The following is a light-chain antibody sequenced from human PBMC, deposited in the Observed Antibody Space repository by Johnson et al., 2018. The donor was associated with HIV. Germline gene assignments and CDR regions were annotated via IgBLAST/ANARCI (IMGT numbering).Light chain of an antibody. Sequence: QSVLTQPPSVSAAPGQKVTISCSGSSSNIGNNYVSWYQQLPGTAPKLLIYDNNKRPSGIPDRFSGSKSGTSATLGITGLQTGDEAEYYCETWVSGLSTGYVFGTGTKVTVL. V-gene: IGLV1-51*01. CDR1: SSNIGNNY. CDR2: DNN. J-gene: IGLJ1*01. CDR3: ETWVSGLSTGYV.